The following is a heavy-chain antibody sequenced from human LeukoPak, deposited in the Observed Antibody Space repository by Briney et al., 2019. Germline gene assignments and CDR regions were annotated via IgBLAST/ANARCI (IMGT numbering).Heavy chain of an antibody. J-gene: IGHJ4*02. CDR3: ARRKADDY. Sequence: PGGSLRLSCAASGFTFSSYEMNWVRQAPGKGLEWVSYISSGGSTIYYADSVKGRFTISRDNAKSSLYLQMNSLRVEDTAVYYCARRKADDYWGRGTLVTVSS. D-gene: IGHD2-15*01. V-gene: IGHV3-48*03. CDR2: ISSGGSTI. CDR1: GFTFSSYE.